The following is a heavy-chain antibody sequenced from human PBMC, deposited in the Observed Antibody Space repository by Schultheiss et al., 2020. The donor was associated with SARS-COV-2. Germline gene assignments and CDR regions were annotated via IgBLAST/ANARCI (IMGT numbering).Heavy chain of an antibody. CDR2: IGTAGDT. D-gene: IGHD5-24*01. Sequence: GGSLRLSCAASGFTFSSYDMHWVRQATGKGLEWVSAIGTAGDTYYPGSVKGRFTISRENAKNSLYLQMNSLRAGDTAVYYCARGEMATITGSRLFLVYWGQGTLVTVSS. CDR3: ARGEMATITGSRLFLVY. V-gene: IGHV3-13*01. J-gene: IGHJ4*02. CDR1: GFTFSSYD.